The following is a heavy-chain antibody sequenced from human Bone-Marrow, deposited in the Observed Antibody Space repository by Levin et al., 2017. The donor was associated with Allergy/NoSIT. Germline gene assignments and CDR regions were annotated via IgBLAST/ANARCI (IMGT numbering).Heavy chain of an antibody. D-gene: IGHD3-9*01. V-gene: IGHV4-39*01. CDR3: ARHLKIYDILTGATFDP. Sequence: SETLSLTCTVSGGAFSSTDYSWAWIRQPPGNSLEWIGTIYYNGITYYNPSLKRRLTMSVDTSTNQFSLKLSSVTAADTAVYYCARHLKIYDILTGATFDPWGRGTLVSVSS. CDR1: GGAFSSTDYS. CDR2: IYYNGIT. J-gene: IGHJ5*02.